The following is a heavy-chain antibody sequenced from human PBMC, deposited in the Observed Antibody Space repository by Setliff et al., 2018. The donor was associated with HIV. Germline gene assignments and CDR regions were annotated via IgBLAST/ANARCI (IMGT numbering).Heavy chain of an antibody. CDR1: GETFNGYF. CDR2: LNHSGNI. CDR3: ARGREVIRDTYYAYFYMDV. V-gene: IGHV4-34*01. J-gene: IGHJ6*04. D-gene: IGHD3-16*01. Sequence: ETLSLTCAVYGETFNGYFWTWIRQSPGKGLEWIGVLNHSGNINQNPSLRSGFTLSVDTSKNQFSLTLNSVTAADTAVYYCARGREVIRDTYYAYFYMDVWSRGTPVTVSS.